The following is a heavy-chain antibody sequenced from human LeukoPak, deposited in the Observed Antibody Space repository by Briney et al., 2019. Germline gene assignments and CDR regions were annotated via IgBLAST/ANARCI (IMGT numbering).Heavy chain of an antibody. J-gene: IGHJ4*02. D-gene: IGHD2-2*01. V-gene: IGHV3-43D*03. CDR1: GFTFDDYA. CDR2: ISWDGGST. Sequence: GGSLRLSCAASGFTFDDYAMHWVRQAPGKGLEWVSLISWDGGSTYYADSVKGRFTISRDNSKNSLSLQMNSLRAEDTALYYCAKEGYCSSTSCSGGDYFDYWGQGTLVTVSS. CDR3: AKEGYCSSTSCSGGDYFDY.